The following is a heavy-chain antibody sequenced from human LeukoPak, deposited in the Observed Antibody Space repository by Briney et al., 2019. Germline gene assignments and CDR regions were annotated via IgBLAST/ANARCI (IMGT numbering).Heavy chain of an antibody. D-gene: IGHD1-26*01. CDR2: MNPNSGNT. V-gene: IGHV1-8*01. CDR1: GYTFTSYD. CDR3: ARVDHSGSYYHIDY. Sequence: ASVKVSCKASGYTFTSYDINWVRQATGQGLEWMGWMNPNSGNTSYAQKFQGRVTITRNNSISTAYMELSRLRSEATAVYYCARVDHSGSYYHIDYWGQGTLVTVSS. J-gene: IGHJ4*02.